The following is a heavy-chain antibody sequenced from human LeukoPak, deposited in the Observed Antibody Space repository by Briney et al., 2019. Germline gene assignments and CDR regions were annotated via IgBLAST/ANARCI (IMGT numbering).Heavy chain of an antibody. J-gene: IGHJ4*02. CDR3: ARRSVAGTYDY. D-gene: IGHD6-13*01. CDR1: GGSISSSSYY. V-gene: IGHV4-39*01. Sequence: SETLSLTCTVSGGSISSSSYYWGWIRQPPGKGREWIGSIYYSGSTYYNPSLKSRVTISVDTSKNQFSLKLSSVTAADTVVYYCARRSVAGTYDYWGQGTLVTVSS. CDR2: IYYSGST.